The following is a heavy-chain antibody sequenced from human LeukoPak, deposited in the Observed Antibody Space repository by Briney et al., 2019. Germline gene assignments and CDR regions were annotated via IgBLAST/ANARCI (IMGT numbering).Heavy chain of an antibody. CDR1: GGTFSSYA. CDR2: IIPIFGTA. CDR3: ARDSPISGSYYGGLGY. D-gene: IGHD1-26*01. V-gene: IGHV1-69*05. Sequence: SVKVSCKASGGTFSSYAISWVRQAPGQGLEWMGGIIPIFGTANYAQKFQGRVTMTRDTSTSTVYMELSSLRSEDTAVYYCARDSPISGSYYGGLGYWGQGTLVTVSS. J-gene: IGHJ4*02.